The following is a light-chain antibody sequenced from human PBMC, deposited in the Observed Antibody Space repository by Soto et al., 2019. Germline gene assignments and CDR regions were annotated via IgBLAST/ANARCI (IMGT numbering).Light chain of an antibody. V-gene: IGKV1-12*01. CDR2: AAS. CDR1: QDISGW. CDR3: QQANSFPLT. Sequence: IQMTQSPSSVSASIGDTVTITCRASQDISGWLAWYQQRPGKPHKLLIYAASTLHNGVPSRFSGSESETDFTLTISSLQPEDFATYYCQQANSFPLTFGGGTRVEI. J-gene: IGKJ4*01.